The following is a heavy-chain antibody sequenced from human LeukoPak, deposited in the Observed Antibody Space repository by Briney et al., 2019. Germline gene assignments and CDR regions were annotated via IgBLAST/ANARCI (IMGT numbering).Heavy chain of an antibody. CDR1: GFSLSTSGMC. D-gene: IGHD3-10*01. J-gene: IGHJ4*02. V-gene: IGHV2-70*11. CDR3: ARIHYYGSGIPMDYYDY. Sequence: ESGPTLVNPTQTLTLTCTFSGFSLSTSGMCVTWIRQPPGKALEWLARIDWDDDKYYNTSLKTRLTISKDTSKNQVVLTMTNMDPVDTATYYCARIHYYGSGIPMDYYDYWGQGTLVTVSS. CDR2: IDWDDDK.